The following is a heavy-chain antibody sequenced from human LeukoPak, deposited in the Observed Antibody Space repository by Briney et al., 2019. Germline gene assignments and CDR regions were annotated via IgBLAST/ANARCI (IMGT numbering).Heavy chain of an antibody. CDR1: GVSVTSYY. D-gene: IGHD6-13*01. Sequence: SETLSLTCTVSGVSVTSYYWSWLRQPAGKGLEWIGRIYTSGSTSFNPSLRSRLTMSVDTSKNQFSLNLSSVTAADTAVYYCARFTKDSSSSSGYYFDYWGQGTLVTVSS. CDR3: ARFTKDSSSSSGYYFDY. J-gene: IGHJ4*02. V-gene: IGHV4-4*07. CDR2: IYTSGST.